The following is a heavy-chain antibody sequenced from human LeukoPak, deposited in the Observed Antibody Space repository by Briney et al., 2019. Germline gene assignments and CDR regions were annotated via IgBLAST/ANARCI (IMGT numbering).Heavy chain of an antibody. Sequence: ASVKVSCKASGYTFTSYGISWVRQAPGQGLEWMGWISAYNGNTNYAQKLQGRVTMTTDTSTSTAYTELRSLTSDDTAVYYCAVTTFENWFDPWGQGTLVTVSS. CDR2: ISAYNGNT. D-gene: IGHD3-10*02. CDR3: AVTTFENWFDP. V-gene: IGHV1-18*01. CDR1: GYTFTSYG. J-gene: IGHJ5*02.